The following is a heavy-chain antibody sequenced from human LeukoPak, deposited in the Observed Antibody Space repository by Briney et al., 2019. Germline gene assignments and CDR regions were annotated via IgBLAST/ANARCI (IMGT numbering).Heavy chain of an antibody. CDR1: GGSISSGGYY. V-gene: IGHV4-31*03. J-gene: IGHJ4*02. Sequence: PSETLSLTCTVSGGSISSGGYYWSWIRQHPGKGLEWIGYIYYSRSTYYNPSLKSRVTISVDTSKNQFSLKLSSVTAADTAVYYCARDSFGDFFDYWGQGTLVTVSS. CDR3: ARDSFGDFFDY. D-gene: IGHD3-10*01. CDR2: IYYSRST.